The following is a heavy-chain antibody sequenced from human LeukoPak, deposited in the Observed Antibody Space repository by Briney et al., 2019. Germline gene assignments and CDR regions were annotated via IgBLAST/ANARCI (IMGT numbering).Heavy chain of an antibody. V-gene: IGHV3-11*01. CDR2: ISSSGSTI. CDR1: GFTFSDYY. D-gene: IGHD6-13*01. Sequence: GGSLRLSCAASGFTFSDYYMSWIRQAPGKGLEWVSYISSSGSTIYYADSVKGRFTISRDNAKNSLHLQMNSLRAEDTAVYYCARDGAAAAAYFDYWGQGTLVTVSS. J-gene: IGHJ4*02. CDR3: ARDGAAAAAYFDY.